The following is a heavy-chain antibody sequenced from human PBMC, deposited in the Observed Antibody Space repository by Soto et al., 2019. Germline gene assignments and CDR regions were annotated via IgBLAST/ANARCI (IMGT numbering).Heavy chain of an antibody. CDR1: GFTFSSYA. J-gene: IGHJ6*02. V-gene: IGHV3-23*01. CDR3: AKAGGSSSWYLTWYYYGMDV. Sequence: GGSLRLSCAASGFTFSSYAMSWVRQAPGKGLEWVSAISGSGGSTYYADSVKGRFTISRDNSKNTLYLQMNSLRAEDTAVYYCAKAGGSSSWYLTWYYYGMDVWGQGTTVTVSS. D-gene: IGHD6-13*01. CDR2: ISGSGGST.